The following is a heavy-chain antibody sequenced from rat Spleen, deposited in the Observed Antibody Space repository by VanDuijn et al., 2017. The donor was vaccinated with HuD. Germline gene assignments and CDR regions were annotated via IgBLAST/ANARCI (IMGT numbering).Heavy chain of an antibody. D-gene: IGHD4-4*01. V-gene: IGHV5-29*01. CDR1: GFIFSDFY. CDR3: TRRGYLSDWYFDL. CDR2: ISYDGSKT. J-gene: IGHJ1*01. Sequence: EVQLVESDGGLVQPGRSLKLSCAASGFIFSDFYMAWVRQAPTKGLEWVATISYDGSKTYYRDSVKGRFTISSDNVRSTLNLHMDSLRSEDTAIYYCTRRGYLSDWYFDLWGPGTMVTVSS.